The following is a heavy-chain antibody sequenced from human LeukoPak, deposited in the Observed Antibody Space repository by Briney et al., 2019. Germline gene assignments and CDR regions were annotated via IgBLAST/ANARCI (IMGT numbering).Heavy chain of an antibody. CDR3: AKDRGDGYNNNFDY. Sequence: PGGSLRLSCAASGFTFSSYSMNWVRQAPGTGLEWVSSITSRSTYIYYADSVKGRFTISRDNSKNTLYLQMNSLRAEDTAVYYCAKDRGDGYNNNFDYWGQGTLVTVSS. CDR2: ITSRSTYI. D-gene: IGHD5-24*01. V-gene: IGHV3-21*01. J-gene: IGHJ4*02. CDR1: GFTFSSYS.